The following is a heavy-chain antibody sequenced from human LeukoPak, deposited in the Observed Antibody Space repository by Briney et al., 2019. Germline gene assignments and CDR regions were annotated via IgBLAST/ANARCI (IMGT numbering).Heavy chain of an antibody. CDR2: INPNSGGT. V-gene: IGHV1-2*06. Sequence: ASVKASCKASGYTFTGYYMHWVRQAPGQGLEWMGRINPNSGGTNYAQKFQGRVTMTRDTSISTAYMELSSLRSEDTAVYYCAREGPFGDCGGDCYRGWFDPWGQGTLVTVSS. CDR1: GYTFTGYY. D-gene: IGHD2-21*02. CDR3: AREGPFGDCGGDCYRGWFDP. J-gene: IGHJ5*02.